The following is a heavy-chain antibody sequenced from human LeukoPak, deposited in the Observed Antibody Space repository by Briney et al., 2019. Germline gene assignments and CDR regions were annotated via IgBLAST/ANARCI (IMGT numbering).Heavy chain of an antibody. CDR3: AKVRSDNFENSGYYMNWFDP. V-gene: IGHV3-23*01. CDR1: GFTFNNYG. D-gene: IGHD3-22*01. J-gene: IGHJ5*02. CDR2: IGSSGVAA. Sequence: GGSLRLSCAASGFTFNNYGMTWVRQAPGKGLEWVSTIGSSGVAALYADSVKDRFTTSRDNFANTLYLQMNRLRVEDTAVYYCAKVRSDNFENSGYYMNWFDPWGQGTLVTVSS.